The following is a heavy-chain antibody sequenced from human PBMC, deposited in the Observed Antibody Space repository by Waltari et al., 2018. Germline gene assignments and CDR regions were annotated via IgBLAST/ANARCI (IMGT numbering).Heavy chain of an antibody. CDR2: IEPSDSYT. J-gene: IGHJ4*02. CDR3: AAGDYYDSSGYYLDY. CDR1: GYSFTSYW. V-gene: IGHV5-10-1*03. Sequence: EVQLVQSGAEVKKPGESLRISCKGSGYSFTSYWISWVRQMPGKGLEWMGRIEPSDSYTNYSPSFQGHVTISADKSISTAYLQWSSLKASDTAMYYCAAGDYYDSSGYYLDYWGQGTLVTVSS. D-gene: IGHD3-22*01.